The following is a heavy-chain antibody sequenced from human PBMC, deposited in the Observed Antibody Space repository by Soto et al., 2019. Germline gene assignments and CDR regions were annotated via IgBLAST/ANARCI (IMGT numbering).Heavy chain of an antibody. V-gene: IGHV5-51*01. CDR3: ARLPGVRGVFDGFNV. D-gene: IGHD3-10*01. Sequence: GESLKISCNGSGYSFAGYWIGWVRQMPGKGLDWMGVIYPGDSDTRYSPSFHGQVTISADKSISAAYLQWSSLKASDTAMYFCARLPGVRGVFDGFNVWGQGTMVTVSS. CDR2: IYPGDSDT. CDR1: GYSFAGYW. J-gene: IGHJ3*01.